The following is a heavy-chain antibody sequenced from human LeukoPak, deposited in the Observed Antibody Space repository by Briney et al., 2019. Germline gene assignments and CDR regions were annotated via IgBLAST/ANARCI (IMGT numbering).Heavy chain of an antibody. CDR2: IFYTGST. D-gene: IGHD2-15*01. CDR1: GGSISSGGYY. CDR3: ARRWVLAAAHDY. J-gene: IGHJ4*02. Sequence: PSETLSLTCTVSGGSISSGGYYWSWIRQHPGKGLEWIGYIFYTGSTYYNPSLKSRVTISVDTSKNQFSLKLSSVTAADTAVYYCARRWVLAAAHDYWGQGTLVTVSS. V-gene: IGHV4-31*03.